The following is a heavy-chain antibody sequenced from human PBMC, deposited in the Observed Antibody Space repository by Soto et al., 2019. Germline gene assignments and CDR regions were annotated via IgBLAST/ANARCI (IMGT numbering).Heavy chain of an antibody. Sequence: EVQLVESGGGLVKPGGSLRLSCAASGFTFSDAWRMWVRQAPGKGLEWVGRIKSRTDGVTTDYAPAVEGRFTISRDDPRDTLYLQMNGLKTEDPALYYCLRGRLSGDYNDYWGKGTLVTVSS. CDR2: IKSRTDGVTT. J-gene: IGHJ4*02. D-gene: IGHD1-26*01. CDR1: GFTFSDAW. V-gene: IGHV3-15*07. CDR3: LRGRLSGDYNDY.